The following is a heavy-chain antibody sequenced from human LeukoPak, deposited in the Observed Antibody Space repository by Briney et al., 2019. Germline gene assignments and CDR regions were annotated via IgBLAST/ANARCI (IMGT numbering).Heavy chain of an antibody. D-gene: IGHD2-2*02. CDR1: GYTFTGYY. V-gene: IGHV1-2*02. CDR3: ARDLVGGSYNY. CDR2: INPNSGGT. J-gene: IGHJ4*02. Sequence: EASVKVSCKASGYTFTGYYMHWVRQAPGQGLEWMGWINPNSGGTNYAQKFQGRVTMTRDTSISTARMELSRLRSDDTAVYYCARDLVGGSYNYWGQGTLVTVSS.